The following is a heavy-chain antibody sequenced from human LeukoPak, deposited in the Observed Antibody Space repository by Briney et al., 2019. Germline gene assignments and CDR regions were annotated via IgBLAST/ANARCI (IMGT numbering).Heavy chain of an antibody. D-gene: IGHD5-12*01. CDR1: GYTFAGYY. CDR2: INPNSGGT. V-gene: IGHV1-2*04. CDR3: ARDSYSGYDLDY. J-gene: IGHJ4*02. Sequence: ASVKVSCKASGYTFAGYYMHWVRQAPGQGLEWMGWINPNSGGTNYAQKFQGWVTMTRDTSISTAYMELSRLRSDDTAVYYCARDSYSGYDLDYWGQGTLVTVSS.